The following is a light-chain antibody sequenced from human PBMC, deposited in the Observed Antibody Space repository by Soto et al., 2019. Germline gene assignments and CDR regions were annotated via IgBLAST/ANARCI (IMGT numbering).Light chain of an antibody. Sequence: QPVLTQSPSASASLGASVKLTCTLSSGHSSYAIAWHQQQPEKGPRYLMNLNSGGSHSKGDGIPDRFSGSSSGAERYLTISSLQSEDEADYYCQTWGTGIGVFGGGTKVTVL. J-gene: IGLJ2*01. CDR2: LNSGGSH. CDR3: QTWGTGIGV. V-gene: IGLV4-69*01. CDR1: SGHSSYA.